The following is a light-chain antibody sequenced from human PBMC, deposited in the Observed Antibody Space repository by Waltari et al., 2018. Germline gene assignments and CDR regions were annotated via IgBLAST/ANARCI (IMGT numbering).Light chain of an antibody. V-gene: IGKV1D-16*02. CDR1: QGISSW. CDR3: QQYHTVPLT. CDR2: EAS. Sequence: DIQMTQSPSSLSASEGDRVTITCRTRQGISSWLAWYQQKPGKAPNLLIYEASSLQSGVPPRFSGSGSGTDFTLTISSLQPEDFATYYCQQYHTVPLTFGGGTKVEIK. J-gene: IGKJ4*01.